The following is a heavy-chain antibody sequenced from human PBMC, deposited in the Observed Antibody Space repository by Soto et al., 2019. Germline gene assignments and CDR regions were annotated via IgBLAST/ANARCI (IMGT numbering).Heavy chain of an antibody. Sequence: ASVKVSCKASGYTFGNNDISWVRQATGQGLEWMGWMNPNSGNTGYAQKFQGRVSMTRNTSITKAYLELSSLRSDDTAIYYCARMATSGTLNWFDPWGQGTLVTVSS. V-gene: IGHV1-8*01. CDR3: ARMATSGTLNWFDP. J-gene: IGHJ5*02. CDR1: GYTFGNND. CDR2: MNPNSGNT.